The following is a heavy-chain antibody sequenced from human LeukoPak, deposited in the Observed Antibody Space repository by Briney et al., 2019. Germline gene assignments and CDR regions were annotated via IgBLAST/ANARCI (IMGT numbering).Heavy chain of an antibody. V-gene: IGHV3-30*02. Sequence: GGTLRLSCAASGFTFSTYGMHWVRRAPGKGLEWVAFIRNDGSTKYYADSVKGRFTISRDNAKNSLYLQMNSLRAEDTAVYYCARALPCGGDCYSVYFDYWGQGTLVTVSS. CDR1: GFTFSTYG. D-gene: IGHD2-21*02. CDR3: ARALPCGGDCYSVYFDY. J-gene: IGHJ4*02. CDR2: IRNDGSTK.